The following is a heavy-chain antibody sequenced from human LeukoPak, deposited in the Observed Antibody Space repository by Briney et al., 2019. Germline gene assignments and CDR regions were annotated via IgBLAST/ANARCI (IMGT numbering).Heavy chain of an antibody. J-gene: IGHJ6*02. CDR2: INPSGGNT. CDR3: ARALGAYDSSAYKDYYGMDV. V-gene: IGHV1-46*01. CDR1: GYTFTGYY. Sequence: EASVKVSCKASGYTFTGYYMHWVRQAPGQGLEWMGIINPSGGNTGYAQQFQGRVTMTRDTSTSTVYMELGSLRSEDTAVYYCARALGAYDSSAYKDYYGMDVWGQGTTVTVSS. D-gene: IGHD3-22*01.